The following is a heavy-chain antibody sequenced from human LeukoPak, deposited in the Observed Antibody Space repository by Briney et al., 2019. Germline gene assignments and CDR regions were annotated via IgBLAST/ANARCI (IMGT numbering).Heavy chain of an antibody. V-gene: IGHV3-23*01. Sequence: GGSLRLSCAASGFTFSSYAMSWVRQAPGKGLEWVSAISGSGGSTYYADSVKGRFTISRDNSKNRLYLQMNSLRAEDTAVYYCGKNFPPGGWQITYTIDYWARGTLVTVS. CDR3: GKNFPPGGWQITYTIDY. CDR2: ISGSGGST. CDR1: GFTFSSYA. J-gene: IGHJ4*02. D-gene: IGHD6-19*01.